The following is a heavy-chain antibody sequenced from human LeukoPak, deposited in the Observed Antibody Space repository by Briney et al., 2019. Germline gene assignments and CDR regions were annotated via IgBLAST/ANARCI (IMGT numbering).Heavy chain of an antibody. D-gene: IGHD6-19*01. V-gene: IGHV1-8*03. CDR1: VYTFTAHD. Sequence: GASVKVSCKASVYTFTAHDINWVRQAPGQGLEWMGWMNPNSGNTGYAQKFQGRVTITRNTSTSTAYMELSSLRSEDTAVYYCARRSGWASFDYWGQGTLVTVSS. J-gene: IGHJ4*02. CDR2: MNPNSGNT. CDR3: ARRSGWASFDY.